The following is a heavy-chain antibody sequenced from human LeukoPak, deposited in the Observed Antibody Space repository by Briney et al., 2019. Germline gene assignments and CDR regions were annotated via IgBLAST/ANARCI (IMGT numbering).Heavy chain of an antibody. CDR1: GYTFTSHY. D-gene: IGHD6-19*01. V-gene: IGHV1-46*01. Sequence: ASVKVSCKASGYTFTSHYVHWVRQAPGQGLEWVGRINPSDGSTSYAQKFQGRVPMTWDTATGTVYMELSSLRSEDTAMHYCARDLGIGWYMFDYWGQGTLVTVSS. J-gene: IGHJ4*02. CDR2: INPSDGST. CDR3: ARDLGIGWYMFDY.